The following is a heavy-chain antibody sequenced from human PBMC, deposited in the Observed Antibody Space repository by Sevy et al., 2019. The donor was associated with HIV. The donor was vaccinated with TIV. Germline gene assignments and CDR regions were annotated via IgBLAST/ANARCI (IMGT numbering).Heavy chain of an antibody. Sequence: SETLSLTCTVSGGSVSSGRYYWSWIRQPPGKGLEWIGYIYYSGSTNYNPSLKSRVTISVDTSKNQFSLKVSSVTDADTAVYYCASLVGATHIPDSWGQGTLVTVSS. D-gene: IGHD1-26*01. J-gene: IGHJ5*01. CDR1: GGSVSSGRYY. CDR3: ASLVGATHIPDS. V-gene: IGHV4-61*01. CDR2: IYYSGST.